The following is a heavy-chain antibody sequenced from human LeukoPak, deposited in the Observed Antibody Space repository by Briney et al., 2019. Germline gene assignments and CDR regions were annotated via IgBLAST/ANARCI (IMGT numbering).Heavy chain of an antibody. CDR3: AKDYELRSPYFDY. J-gene: IGHJ4*02. CDR1: GFTFSSYA. CDR2: ISGSGGST. D-gene: IGHD3-3*01. V-gene: IGHV3-23*01. Sequence: GGSLRLSCAAPGFTFSSYALSWVRQAPGKGLEWVSAISGSGGSTYYADSVKGRFTISRDNSKDTLYLQMNSLRAEDTAVYYCAKDYELRSPYFDYWGQGTLVTVSS.